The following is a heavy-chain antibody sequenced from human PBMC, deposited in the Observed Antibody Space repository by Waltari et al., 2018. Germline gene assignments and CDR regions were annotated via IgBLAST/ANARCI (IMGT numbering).Heavy chain of an antibody. J-gene: IGHJ5*02. V-gene: IGHV4-59*08. CDR2: IYHSGIT. CDR1: PGSIRSFC. D-gene: IGHD4-4*01. CDR3: ARTAPPYSNAAYGGWSDP. Sequence: QVQLQESGPGLVKPSETLSLTCTVSPGSIRSFCWRWIRLPPGKGLEWIGYIYHSGITSYNPSLKSRVTIVVDTSKNQFSLTMRSVTAADTAVYYCARTAPPYSNAAYGGWSDPWGQGTLVTVSS.